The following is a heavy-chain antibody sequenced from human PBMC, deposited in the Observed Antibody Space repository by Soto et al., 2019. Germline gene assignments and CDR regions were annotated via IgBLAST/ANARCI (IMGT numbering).Heavy chain of an antibody. CDR3: TVVKRWDQYSTSGYWFDP. CDR1: GFTFSHAW. V-gene: IGHV3-15*01. Sequence: EMHLVDSGGGLVKPGGSLRLSCAASGFTFSHAWMSWVRQAPGKGLEWVGRIKSRADGGTKDYGAPVRGRFTISRHDSENMLNLQMNSLKAEHTAVYYCTVVKRWDQYSTSGYWFDPWGPGTLVTVSS. CDR2: IKSRADGGTK. D-gene: IGHD1-26*01. J-gene: IGHJ5*02.